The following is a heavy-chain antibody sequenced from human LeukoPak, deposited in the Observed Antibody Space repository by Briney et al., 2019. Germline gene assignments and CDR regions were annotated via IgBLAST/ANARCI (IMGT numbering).Heavy chain of an antibody. V-gene: IGHV3-30*01. CDR3: ARDPDYSGFGDY. D-gene: IGHD3-10*01. CDR1: GFTFRSYA. J-gene: IGHJ4*02. CDR2: LSYDGSLE. Sequence: GGSLRLSCAASGFTFRSYAMHWVRQTPGKGLERVAILSYDGSLETYADSVKGRFTSSRDNSKSTLFLQMNNLRAEDTATYYCARDPDYSGFGDYWGQGTLVTVSS.